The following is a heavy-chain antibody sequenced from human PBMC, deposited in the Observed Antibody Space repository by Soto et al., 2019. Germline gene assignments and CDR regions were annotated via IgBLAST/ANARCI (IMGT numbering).Heavy chain of an antibody. V-gene: IGHV4-30-4*01. CDR3: ARDRPYGDYAKNGYYYYGMDV. Sequence: QVQLQESGPGLVKPSQTLSLTCTVSGGSISSGDYYWSWIRQPPGKGLEWIGYIYYSGSTYYNPSLKSRVTISVDTSKNQFSLKLSSVTAADTAVYYCARDRPYGDYAKNGYYYYGMDVWGQGTTVTVSS. J-gene: IGHJ6*02. CDR2: IYYSGST. CDR1: GGSISSGDYY. D-gene: IGHD4-17*01.